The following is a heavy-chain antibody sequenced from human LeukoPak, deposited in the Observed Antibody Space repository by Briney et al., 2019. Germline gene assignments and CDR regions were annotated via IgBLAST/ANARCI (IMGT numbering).Heavy chain of an antibody. J-gene: IGHJ4*02. CDR1: GFTFSSYG. CDR2: IRGSGDIT. D-gene: IGHD6-13*01. V-gene: IGHV3-23*01. Sequence: GGSLRLSCAASGFTFSSYGMSWVRQAPGKGLEWVSTIRGSGDITYYADSVKGRFTISRDNAKNSLYLQMNSLRAEDTAVYYCASGSSWTHYYFDYWGQGTLVTVSS. CDR3: ASGSSWTHYYFDY.